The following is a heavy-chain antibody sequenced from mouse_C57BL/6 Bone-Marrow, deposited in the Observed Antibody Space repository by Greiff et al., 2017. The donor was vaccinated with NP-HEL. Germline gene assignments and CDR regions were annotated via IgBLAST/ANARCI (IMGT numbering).Heavy chain of an antibody. D-gene: IGHD2-4*01. J-gene: IGHJ1*03. CDR1: GYTFTDYN. CDR3: ARRGYDYDYWYFDV. Sequence: EVKLMESGPELVKPGASVKMSCKASGYTFTDYNMHWVKQSHGKSLEWIGYINPNNGGTSYNQKFKGKATLTVNKSSSTAYMELRSLTSEDSAVYYCARRGYDYDYWYFDVWGTGTTVTVSS. CDR2: INPNNGGT. V-gene: IGHV1-22*01.